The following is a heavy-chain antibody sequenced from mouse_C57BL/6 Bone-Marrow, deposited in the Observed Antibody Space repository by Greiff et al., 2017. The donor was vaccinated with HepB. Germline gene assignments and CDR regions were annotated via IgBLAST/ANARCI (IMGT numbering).Heavy chain of an antibody. D-gene: IGHD2-1*01. CDR2: IYPGSGNT. CDR3: ARGDGNYGAMDY. J-gene: IGHJ4*01. Sequence: VQLQQSGPELVKPGASVKISCKASGYSFTSYYIHWVKQRPGQGLEWIGWIYPGSGNTKYNEKFKGKATLTADTSSSTAYTQLSSLTSEDSAVYYCARGDGNYGAMDYWGQGTSGTVSS. CDR1: GYSFTSYY. V-gene: IGHV1-66*01.